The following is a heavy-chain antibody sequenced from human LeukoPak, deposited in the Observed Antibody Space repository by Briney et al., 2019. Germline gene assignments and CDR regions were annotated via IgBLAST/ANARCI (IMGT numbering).Heavy chain of an antibody. Sequence: GGSLRLSCAASGFTFSSYSMNWVRQAPGKGLEWVSYISSGSSTIYYADSVKGRFTISRDNAKNSLYLQMNSLRAEDTAVYYCARDPRVLDYWGQGTLVTVSS. D-gene: IGHD3-10*01. CDR1: GFTFSSYS. J-gene: IGHJ4*02. CDR2: ISSGSSTI. V-gene: IGHV3-48*01. CDR3: ARDPRVLDY.